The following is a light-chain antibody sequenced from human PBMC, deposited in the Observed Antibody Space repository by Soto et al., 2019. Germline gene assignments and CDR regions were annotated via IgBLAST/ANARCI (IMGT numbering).Light chain of an antibody. V-gene: IGKV1-5*01. Sequence: DIQMTQSPSTVSAYVGDSVTITCRASQSITTWLAWYQQRPGKAPKLLIYDVSSLQSGVPSRFSGSGSGTEFTLTISSRQPDDCAPYYCQNYKMYSPLTLGQGTKVEIK. CDR2: DVS. J-gene: IGKJ1*01. CDR1: QSITTW. CDR3: QNYKMYSPLT.